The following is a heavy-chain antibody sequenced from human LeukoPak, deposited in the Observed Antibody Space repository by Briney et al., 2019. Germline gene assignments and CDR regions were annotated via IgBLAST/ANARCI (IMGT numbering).Heavy chain of an antibody. CDR3: ARDHYSRTWSYGMDV. Sequence: PGGSLRLSCAASGFTFSSYWMSWVRQAPGKGLEWVANIKQDGSEEVYVDSVKGRFTISRDNAKNSLFLQLNTPRAEDTAVYYCARDHYSRTWSYGMDVWGQGTTVTVS. CDR1: GFTFSSYW. J-gene: IGHJ6*02. V-gene: IGHV3-7*05. D-gene: IGHD6-13*01. CDR2: IKQDGSEE.